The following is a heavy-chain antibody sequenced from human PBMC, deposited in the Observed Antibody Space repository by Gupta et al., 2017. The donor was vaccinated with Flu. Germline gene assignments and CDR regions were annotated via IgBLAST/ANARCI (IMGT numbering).Heavy chain of an antibody. CDR2: MNPNSGNT. CDR1: GYTFTSYD. CDR3: ARGSITARPVHFQH. J-gene: IGHJ1*01. V-gene: IGHV1-8*01. Sequence: QVQLVQSGAEVKKPGASVKVSCKASGYTFTSYDINWVRQATGQGLEWMGWMNPNSGNTGYAQKFQGRVTMTRNTSISTAYMELSSLRSEDTAFYYCARGSITARPVHFQHWGQGTLVTVSS. D-gene: IGHD6-6*01.